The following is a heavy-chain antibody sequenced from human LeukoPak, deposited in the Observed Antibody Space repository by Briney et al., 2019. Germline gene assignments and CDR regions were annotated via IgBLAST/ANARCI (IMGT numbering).Heavy chain of an antibody. D-gene: IGHD4-23*01. CDR2: INHGGST. Sequence: PSETLSLTCAFYGGSFSGYYWTWIRQPPGRGLEWIGEINHGGSTNYNPSLKSRVAISVDASKNQFSLKLTSVTPEDTAVYYCAREDYDGNSGTFFDYWGQGTLVTVSS. V-gene: IGHV4-34*01. CDR1: GGSFSGYY. CDR3: AREDYDGNSGTFFDY. J-gene: IGHJ4*02.